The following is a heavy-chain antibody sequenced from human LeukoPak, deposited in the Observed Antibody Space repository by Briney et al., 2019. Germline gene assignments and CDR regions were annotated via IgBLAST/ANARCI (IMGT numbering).Heavy chain of an antibody. CDR1: GFTFSSYA. D-gene: IGHD4-23*01. V-gene: IGHV3-23*01. CDR3: AKGRCAAVTSALNY. J-gene: IGHJ4*02. CDR2: ISANGVST. Sequence: GGSLRLSCAASGFTFSSYAMNWVRQAPGKGLEWVSAISANGVSTYYADSVKGRFTISRDNSKTTLYLQMNSLRAEDTAVYYCAKGRCAAVTSALNYWGQGTVVTVSS.